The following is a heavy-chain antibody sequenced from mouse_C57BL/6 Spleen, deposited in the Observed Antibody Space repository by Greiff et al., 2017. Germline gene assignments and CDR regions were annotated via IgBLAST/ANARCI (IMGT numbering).Heavy chain of an antibody. CDR3: ARSLTGTFGY. Sequence: EVQLQQSGPELVKPGASVKISCTASGYSFTGYYMNWVKQSPEKSLEWIGEINPSTGGTTYTQKFKAKATLTVDKSSSTAYMQLKSLTSEDSAVYYCARSLTGTFGYGGKGTTLTVSS. J-gene: IGHJ2*01. D-gene: IGHD4-1*01. CDR1: GYSFTGYY. V-gene: IGHV1-42*01. CDR2: INPSTGGT.